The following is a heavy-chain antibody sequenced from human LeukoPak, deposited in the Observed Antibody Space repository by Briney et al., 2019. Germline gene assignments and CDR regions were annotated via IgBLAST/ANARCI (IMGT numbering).Heavy chain of an antibody. V-gene: IGHV1-69*04. CDR3: ARDRSYGGYSRGPEYVDY. CDR2: IIPILGIA. J-gene: IGHJ4*02. CDR1: GGTFSSYA. D-gene: IGHD4-17*01. Sequence: SVKVSCKASGGTFSSYAISWVRQAPGQGLEWMGRIIPILGIANYAQKFQGRVTITADKSTSTAYMELSSLRSEDTAVYYCARDRSYGGYSRGPEYVDYWGQGTLVTVSS.